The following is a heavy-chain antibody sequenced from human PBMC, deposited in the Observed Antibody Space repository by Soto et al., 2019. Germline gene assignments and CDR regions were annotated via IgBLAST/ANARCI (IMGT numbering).Heavy chain of an antibody. J-gene: IGHJ5*02. CDR1: GFTFGSYG. CDR2: ISYDGSNK. Sequence: PGGSLRLSCAASGFTFGSYGMHWVRQAPGKGLEWVAVISYDGSNKYYADSVKGRFTISRDNSKNTLYLQMNSLRAEDTAVYYCTRDASRDSSARGWFDPWGPGTLVTVSS. CDR3: TRDASRDSSARGWFDP. D-gene: IGHD6-13*01. V-gene: IGHV3-30*03.